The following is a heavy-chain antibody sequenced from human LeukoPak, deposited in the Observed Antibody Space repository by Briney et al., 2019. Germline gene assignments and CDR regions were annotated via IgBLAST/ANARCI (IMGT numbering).Heavy chain of an antibody. Sequence: ASVKVSCKASGYTFTSYAMHWVRQAPGQGLEWMGWINPNSGGTNYAQKFQGWVTMTRDTSISTAYMELSRLRSDDTAVYYCASSYGDYLDAFDIWGQGTMVTVSS. CDR1: GYTFTSYA. CDR2: INPNSGGT. CDR3: ASSYGDYLDAFDI. D-gene: IGHD4-17*01. J-gene: IGHJ3*02. V-gene: IGHV1-2*04.